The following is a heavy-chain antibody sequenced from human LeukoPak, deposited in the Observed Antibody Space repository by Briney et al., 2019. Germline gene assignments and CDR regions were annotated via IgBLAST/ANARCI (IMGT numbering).Heavy chain of an antibody. J-gene: IGHJ4*02. CDR3: AKILGQQLVFDY. CDR2: IYSGGST. D-gene: IGHD6-13*01. Sequence: GGSLRLSCAASGFTVSSNYMSWVRQAPGKGLEWVSVIYSGGSTYYADSVKGRFTISRDNSKNTLYLQMNSLRAEDTAVYYCAKILGQQLVFDYWGQGTLVTVSS. CDR1: GFTVSSNY. V-gene: IGHV3-66*01.